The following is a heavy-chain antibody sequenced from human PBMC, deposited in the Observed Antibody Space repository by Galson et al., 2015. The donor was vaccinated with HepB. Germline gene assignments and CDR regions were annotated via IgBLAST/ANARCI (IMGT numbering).Heavy chain of an antibody. CDR3: ARDLAGWLQQSGPFDY. CDR1: GGTFSSYA. D-gene: IGHD5-24*01. V-gene: IGHV1-69*10. CDR2: IIPILGIA. Sequence: SVKVSCKASGGTFSSYAISWVRQAPGQGLEWMGGIIPILGIANYAQKFQGRVTITADKSTSTAYMELSSLRSEDTAVYYCARDLAGWLQQSGPFDYWGQGTLVTVSS. J-gene: IGHJ4*02.